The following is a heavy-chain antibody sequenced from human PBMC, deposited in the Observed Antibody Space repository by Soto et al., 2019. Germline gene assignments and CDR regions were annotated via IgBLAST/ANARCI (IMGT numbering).Heavy chain of an antibody. D-gene: IGHD3-22*01. V-gene: IGHV4-4*02. CDR1: GGSISSSNW. J-gene: IGHJ6*02. Sequence: PSETLSLTCAVSGGSISSSNWWSWVRQPPGKGLEWIGEIYHSGSTNYNPSLKSRVTISVDKSKNQFSLKLSSVTAADTAVYYCARDYYDSSGRLGMDVWGQGTTVTVS. CDR2: IYHSGST. CDR3: ARDYYDSSGRLGMDV.